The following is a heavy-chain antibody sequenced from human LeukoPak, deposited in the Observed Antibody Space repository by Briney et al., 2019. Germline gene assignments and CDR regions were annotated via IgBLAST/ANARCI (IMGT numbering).Heavy chain of an antibody. J-gene: IGHJ4*02. Sequence: GGSLRLSCAASGFTFSSYEMNWVRQAPGKGLEWVSYISSSGSTIYYADSVKGRFTISRDNAKNSLYLQMNSLRAEDTAVYYCANFPTTVTTGGYWGQGTLVTVSS. CDR1: GFTFSSYE. D-gene: IGHD4-17*01. CDR3: ANFPTTVTTGGY. CDR2: ISSSGSTI. V-gene: IGHV3-48*03.